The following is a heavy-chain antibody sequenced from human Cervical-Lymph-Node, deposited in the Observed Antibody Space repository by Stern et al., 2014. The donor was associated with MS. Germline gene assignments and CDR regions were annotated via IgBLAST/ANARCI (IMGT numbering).Heavy chain of an antibody. CDR3: SAVAGKNDFDY. J-gene: IGHJ4*02. Sequence: DPLVESGGGVFKPGGSLRLSCAASGFTFSDYYMRRIRQAPGKGLEWVSYISSSGSTIYYADSVKGRFTISRDNAKNSLYLQMNSLRAEDTAVYYCSAVAGKNDFDYWGQGTLVTVSS. V-gene: IGHV3-11*01. D-gene: IGHD6-19*01. CDR2: ISSSGSTI. CDR1: GFTFSDYY.